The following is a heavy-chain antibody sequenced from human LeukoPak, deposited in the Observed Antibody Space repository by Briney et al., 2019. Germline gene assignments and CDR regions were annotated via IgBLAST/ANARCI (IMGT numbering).Heavy chain of an antibody. J-gene: IGHJ3*02. D-gene: IGHD1-1*01. CDR3: AREQGNWRSDAFDI. CDR2: IIPIFGTA. Sequence: SVKVSCKASGGTFSSYAISWVRQAPGQGLEWMGGIIPIFGTANYAQKLQGRVRITADESTSTAYMELSSLRSEDTAVYYCAREQGNWRSDAFDIWGQGTMVTVSS. V-gene: IGHV1-69*01. CDR1: GGTFSSYA.